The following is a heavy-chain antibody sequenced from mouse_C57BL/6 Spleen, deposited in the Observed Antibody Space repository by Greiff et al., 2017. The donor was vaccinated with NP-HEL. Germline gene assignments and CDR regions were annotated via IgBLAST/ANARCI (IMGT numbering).Heavy chain of an antibody. J-gene: IGHJ1*03. CDR2: INYDGSST. Sequence: EVKVVESEGGLVQPGSSMKLSCTASGFTFSDYYMAWVRQVPEKGLEWVANINYDGSSTYYLDSLKSRFIISRDNAKNILYLQMSSLKSEDTATYYCANSNYGYFDVWGTGTTVTVSS. V-gene: IGHV5-16*01. CDR1: GFTFSDYY. CDR3: ANSNYGYFDV. D-gene: IGHD2-5*01.